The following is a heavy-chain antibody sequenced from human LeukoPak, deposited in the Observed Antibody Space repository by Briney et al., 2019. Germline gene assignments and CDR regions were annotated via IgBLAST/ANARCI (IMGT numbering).Heavy chain of an antibody. D-gene: IGHD3-10*01. CDR1: GYSISSGYY. J-gene: IGHJ4*02. CDR3: ASRGWGDFDY. Sequence: SETLSLTCTVSGYSISSGYYWGWIRQPPGKGLEWIGSIYHSGSTYYNPSLKSRVTISVDTSKNQFSLKLSSVTAADTAVYYCASRGWGDFDYWGQGTLVTVSS. CDR2: IYHSGST. V-gene: IGHV4-38-2*02.